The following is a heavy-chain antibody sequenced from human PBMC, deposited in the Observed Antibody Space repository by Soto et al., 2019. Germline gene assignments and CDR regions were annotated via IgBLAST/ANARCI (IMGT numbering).Heavy chain of an antibody. Sequence: QVQLVQSGAEVKKPGSSVKVSCKASGGTFSSYAISWVRQAPGQGLEWMGGIIPIFGTANYAQKFQGRVTITADESTSTAYMELSSLRSEDTAVYYCARGSAPPTRLVGDYYYYGKDVWGQGTTVTVSS. V-gene: IGHV1-69*12. CDR3: ARGSAPPTRLVGDYYYYGKDV. CDR2: IIPIFGTA. D-gene: IGHD3-10*01. CDR1: GGTFSSYA. J-gene: IGHJ6*02.